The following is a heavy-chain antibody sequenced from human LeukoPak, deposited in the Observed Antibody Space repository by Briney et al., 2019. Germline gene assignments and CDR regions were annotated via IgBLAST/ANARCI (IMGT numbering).Heavy chain of an antibody. Sequence: GGSLRLSCAADTFTVSTNDMAWVRQAPGKGLEWVSVLYSDGNTKYADSVQGRFTISRDNSKNTLYLEMNTRRHITVRVYSCARGGVPLAANTLAYWGQGTLVTVSS. CDR3: ARGGVPLAANTLAY. CDR1: TFTVSTND. D-gene: IGHD1-1*01. CDR2: LYSDGNT. V-gene: IGHV3-53*01. J-gene: IGHJ4*02.